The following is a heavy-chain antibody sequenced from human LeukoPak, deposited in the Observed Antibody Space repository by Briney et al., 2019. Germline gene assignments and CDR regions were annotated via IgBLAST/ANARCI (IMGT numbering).Heavy chain of an antibody. CDR3: ARAIQSQLLRGYFDH. CDR2: LYSGGSA. V-gene: IGHV3-53*01. J-gene: IGHJ4*02. D-gene: IGHD2-2*01. Sequence: GGSLRLSCAASGFTVSSNYMRWVRQPPGKGREWVAVLYSGGSAYYADFLKGRFTISRDNSKNTLYLQMNSLSAEDTAVYYCARAIQSQLLRGYFDHWGQGALVSVSS. CDR1: GFTVSSNY.